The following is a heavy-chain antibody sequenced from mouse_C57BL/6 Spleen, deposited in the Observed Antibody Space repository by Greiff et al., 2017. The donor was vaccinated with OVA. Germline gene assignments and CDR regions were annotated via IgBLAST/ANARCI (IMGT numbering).Heavy chain of an antibody. D-gene: IGHD2-4*01. Sequence: VQLQQPGAELVRPGSSVKLSCKASGYTFTSYWMHWVKQRPIQGLEWIGNIDPSDSETHYNQKFKDKATLTVDKSSSTAYMQLSSLTSEDSAVYYCASDYPYYAMDYWGQGTSVTVSS. CDR3: ASDYPYYAMDY. V-gene: IGHV1-52*01. CDR2: IDPSDSET. CDR1: GYTFTSYW. J-gene: IGHJ4*01.